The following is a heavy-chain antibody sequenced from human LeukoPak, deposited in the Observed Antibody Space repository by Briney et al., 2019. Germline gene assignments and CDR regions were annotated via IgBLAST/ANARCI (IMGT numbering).Heavy chain of an antibody. CDR3: ARVGFSGYGYYYYYMDV. Sequence: GGSLRLSCAASGFTFSSYEMNWVRQAPGKGLEWVSYISSSGSTIYYADSVKGRFTISRDNAKNSLYLQMNSLRAEDTAVYYCARVGFSGYGYYYYYMDVWGKGTTATISS. CDR1: GFTFSSYE. J-gene: IGHJ6*03. D-gene: IGHD3-22*01. CDR2: ISSSGSTI. V-gene: IGHV3-48*03.